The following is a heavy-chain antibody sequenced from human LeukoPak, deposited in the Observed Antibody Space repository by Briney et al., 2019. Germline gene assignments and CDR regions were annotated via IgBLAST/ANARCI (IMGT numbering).Heavy chain of an antibody. D-gene: IGHD1-26*01. CDR2: ISYDGRKK. CDR1: GFPFRSYA. V-gene: IGHV3-30*04. J-gene: IGHJ4*02. Sequence: QPGGSLRLSCAASGFPFRSYAMQWVPQAPGKGLEGVADISYDGRKKYYADSEKGRFTISRDDYKHTLYLQMNSLRAEDTAVYYCAKDLGRYRNNYFDYWGQGTLVTVSS. CDR3: AKDLGRYRNNYFDY.